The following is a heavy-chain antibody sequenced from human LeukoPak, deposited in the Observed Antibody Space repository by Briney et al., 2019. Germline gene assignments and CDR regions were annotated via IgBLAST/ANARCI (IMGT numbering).Heavy chain of an antibody. Sequence: ASVKVSCKASGYTFTAYYIHWVRQAPGQGLEWLGIINPSGGSPTYAQKFQGRVTMTRDTSTSTVYMELSSLRSDDTAVYYCARVGSVDTSGYYDYWGQGTLVTVSS. J-gene: IGHJ4*02. V-gene: IGHV1-46*01. D-gene: IGHD3-22*01. CDR2: INPSGGSP. CDR3: ARVGSVDTSGYYDY. CDR1: GYTFTAYY.